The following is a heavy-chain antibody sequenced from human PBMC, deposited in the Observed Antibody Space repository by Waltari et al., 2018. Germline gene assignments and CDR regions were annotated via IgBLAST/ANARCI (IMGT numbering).Heavy chain of an antibody. CDR2: ISPGGGVT. CDR3: LRRWFDS. CDR1: GFTFTSFV. J-gene: IGHJ5*01. Sequence: EVQLLESGGGLVQPGGSLRLSCAASGFTFTSFVMSWVRQAPRKGLEWVSAISPGGGVTYYADSVKSRFTVSRDNSKNTLYLQMNSLRAEDTAVYYCLRRWFDSWGQGTLVIVSS. V-gene: IGHV3-23*01.